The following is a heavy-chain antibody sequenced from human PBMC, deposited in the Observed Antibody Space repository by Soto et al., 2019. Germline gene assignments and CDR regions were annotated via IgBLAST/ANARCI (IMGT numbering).Heavy chain of an antibody. J-gene: IGHJ4*02. Sequence: QVQLEESGGGVVQPGRSLRLSCAASGFTFSTYGIHWVRQAPGKGLEWVAVISYDGSQKYFADSGKGRFTISRDNSKNTLFLHMNSLRAEDTAVYYCAKSRGRVYDFWSGFDYWGQGTLVTVSS. V-gene: IGHV3-30*18. D-gene: IGHD3-3*01. CDR3: AKSRGRVYDFWSGFDY. CDR2: ISYDGSQK. CDR1: GFTFSTYG.